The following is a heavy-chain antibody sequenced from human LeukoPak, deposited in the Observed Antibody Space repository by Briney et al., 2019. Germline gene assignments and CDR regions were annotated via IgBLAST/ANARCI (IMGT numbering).Heavy chain of an antibody. CDR3: AKGGYGYGFLFDY. CDR1: GFTFRSYA. CDR2: ISVSGSST. Sequence: PGGSLRLSCAASGFTFRSYAMSWVRQAPGKGLEWVSSISVSGSSTYYADSVKGRFTISRDNSKNTLYLQMNSLRAGDTAVYYCAKGGYGYGFLFDYWGQGTLVTVSS. J-gene: IGHJ4*02. V-gene: IGHV3-23*01. D-gene: IGHD5-18*01.